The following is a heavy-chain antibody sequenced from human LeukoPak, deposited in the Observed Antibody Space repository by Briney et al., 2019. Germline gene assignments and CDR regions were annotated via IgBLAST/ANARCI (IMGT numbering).Heavy chain of an antibody. CDR2: IIPIFGTA. CDR3: ARDGWLRYFDPPDYYYYYGMDV. CDR1: GGTFSSYA. D-gene: IGHD3-9*01. J-gene: IGHJ6*02. Sequence: SVKVFCKASGGTFSSYAISWVRQAPGQGLEWMGGIIPIFGTANYAQKFQGRVTITADESTSTAYMELSSLRSEDTAVYYCARDGWLRYFDPPDYYYYYGMDVWGQGTTVTVPS. V-gene: IGHV1-69*01.